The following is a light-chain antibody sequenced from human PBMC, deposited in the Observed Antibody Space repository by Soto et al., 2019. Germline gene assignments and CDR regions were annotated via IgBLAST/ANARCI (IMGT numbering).Light chain of an antibody. CDR3: QKYCSSGT. CDR1: QSVSSK. CDR2: GAS. V-gene: IGKV3-20*01. Sequence: EIVITLSPATLSMTPGEGATLSCRASQSVSSKLAWYPQKPGQAPRLLIYGASTRATGIPDRFSGSGSGTAFTITIRKLEHDAFAVYYCQKYCSSGTFGQGTKVDI. J-gene: IGKJ1*01.